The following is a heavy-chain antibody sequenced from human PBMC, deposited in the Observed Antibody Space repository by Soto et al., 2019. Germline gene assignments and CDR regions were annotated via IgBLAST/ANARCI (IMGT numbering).Heavy chain of an antibody. CDR2: ISSSGSTI. D-gene: IGHD4-17*01. V-gene: IGHV3-48*03. CDR3: ARDLLDHDSGDYLGYYYYGMDV. J-gene: IGHJ6*02. Sequence: EVQLVESGGGLVQPGGSLRLSCAASGFTFSSYEMNWVRQAPGKGLEWVSYISSSGSTIYYADSVKGRFTISRDNAKNSLYLQMNSLRAEDTAVYYCARDLLDHDSGDYLGYYYYGMDVWGQGTTVTVSS. CDR1: GFTFSSYE.